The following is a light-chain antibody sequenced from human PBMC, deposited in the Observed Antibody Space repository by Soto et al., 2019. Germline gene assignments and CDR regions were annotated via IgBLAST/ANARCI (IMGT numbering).Light chain of an antibody. V-gene: IGLV3-21*02. J-gene: IGLJ2*01. CDR2: DDS. CDR3: QVWDTDSDQAV. Sequence: SYELTQPPSVSVAPGQTARITCGGNNIGIKSVHWYQQKPGQAPVLVVSDDSDRPSGIPARFSGSNSGSTAALTISRVEAEDEADYFCQVWDTDSDQAVFGGGTKVTVL. CDR1: NIGIKS.